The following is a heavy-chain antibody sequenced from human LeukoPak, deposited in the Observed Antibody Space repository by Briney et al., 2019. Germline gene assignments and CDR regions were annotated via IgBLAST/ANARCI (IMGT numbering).Heavy chain of an antibody. J-gene: IGHJ4*02. CDR1: GFTFSTYA. V-gene: IGHV3-23*01. CDR3: AKTGAPLRFDY. CDR2: ISGSGGST. D-gene: IGHD2-8*02. Sequence: GGSLRLSCAASGFTFSTYAMNWVRQAPGKGLEWVSGISGSGGSTYYADSVKGRFTISRDNSKNTLYLQMNSLRAEDTAVYYCAKTGAPLRFDYWGQGTLVTVSS.